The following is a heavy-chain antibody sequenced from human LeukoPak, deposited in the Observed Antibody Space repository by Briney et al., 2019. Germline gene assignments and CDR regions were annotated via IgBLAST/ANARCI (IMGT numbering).Heavy chain of an antibody. CDR3: ARGSVRDWFDP. D-gene: IGHD3-10*01. Sequence: ASVKVSCKVSGYTLTELSMHWARQAPGKGLDWMGSFDPEDGKTISAQKFQGRVTITRNTSISTAYMELSSLRSEDTAVYYCARGSVRDWFDPWGQGTLVPVSP. CDR1: GYTLTELS. J-gene: IGHJ5*02. CDR2: FDPEDGKT. V-gene: IGHV1-24*01.